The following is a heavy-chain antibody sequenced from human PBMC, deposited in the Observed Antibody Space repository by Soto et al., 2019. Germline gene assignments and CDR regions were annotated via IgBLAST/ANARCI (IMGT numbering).Heavy chain of an antibody. Sequence: EVQLVESGGTVIQPGESLRLSCATSGLNVNINYVTWVRQAPGKGLEWLSIIHGGGNKFYSDSVKGRFTISRDTSKNTVYLQMSSLTVDDTAVYYCASGPTLAARLGWNYFDAWGQGTLVTVSS. CDR2: IHGGGNK. V-gene: IGHV3-53*01. J-gene: IGHJ5*02. CDR1: GLNVNINY. CDR3: ASGPTLAARLGWNYFDA. D-gene: IGHD6-6*01.